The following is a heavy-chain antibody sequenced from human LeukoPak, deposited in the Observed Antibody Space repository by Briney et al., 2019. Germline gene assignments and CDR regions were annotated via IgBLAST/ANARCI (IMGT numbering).Heavy chain of an antibody. CDR2: IRYDGSNK. Sequence: GGSLRLSCAASGFTFSSYGMHWVRQAPGKGLEWVAFIRYDGSNKYYADSVKGRFTISRDNSKNTLYLQMNSLRAEDTAVYYCATQHGTGRGIITMVRGDHFDYWGQGTLVTVSS. V-gene: IGHV3-30*02. D-gene: IGHD3-10*01. CDR3: ATQHGTGRGIITMVRGDHFDY. J-gene: IGHJ4*02. CDR1: GFTFSSYG.